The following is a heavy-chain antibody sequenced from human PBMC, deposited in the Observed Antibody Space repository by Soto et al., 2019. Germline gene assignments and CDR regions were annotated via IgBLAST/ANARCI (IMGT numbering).Heavy chain of an antibody. J-gene: IGHJ6*02. CDR3: ANLGEPGSYYNVGAYYYGIDV. Sequence: PSETLSLTCAVSGGSISSGGYSWSWIRQPPGKGLEWIGYIYHSGSTYYNPSLKSRVTISVDRSKNQFSLKLSSVTAADTAVYYCANLGEPGSYYNVGAYYYGIDVWGQGTTVTVS. CDR1: GGSISSGGYS. CDR2: IYHSGST. D-gene: IGHD3-10*01. V-gene: IGHV4-30-2*01.